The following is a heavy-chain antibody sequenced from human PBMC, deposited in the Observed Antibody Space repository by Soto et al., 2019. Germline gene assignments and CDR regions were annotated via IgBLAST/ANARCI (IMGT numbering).Heavy chain of an antibody. CDR3: ARGSRGVRLDP. V-gene: IGHV1-8*01. Sequence: QVQLVQSGAEVKKPRASVKVSCKASGYTFTSYNINWVRQATGQGLEWMGRMNPNSGNPGYAQKCKGTVTMARNTAIRTAYMELSSLGSEDTAVYYCARGSRGVRLDPWGQGTLVTVSS. D-gene: IGHD3-10*01. J-gene: IGHJ5*02. CDR1: GYTFTSYN. CDR2: MNPNSGNP.